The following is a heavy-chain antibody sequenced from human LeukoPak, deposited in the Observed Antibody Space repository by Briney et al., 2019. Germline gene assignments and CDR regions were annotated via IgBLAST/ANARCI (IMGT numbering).Heavy chain of an antibody. J-gene: IGHJ4*02. Sequence: SETLSLTCAVYGGSFSGYYWSWIRQPPGKGLEWIGEINHSGSTNYNPSLKSRVTISVDTSKNQFSLKLSSVTAADTAVYYRARLKRWFGEFFFDYWGQGTLVTVSS. CDR3: ARLKRWFGEFFFDY. CDR2: INHSGST. CDR1: GGSFSGYY. V-gene: IGHV4-34*01. D-gene: IGHD3-10*01.